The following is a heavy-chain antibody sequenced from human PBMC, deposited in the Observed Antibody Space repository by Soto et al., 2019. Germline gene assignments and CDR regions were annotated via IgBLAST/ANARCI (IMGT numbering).Heavy chain of an antibody. CDR3: AKPPRFGGGYFQH. CDR1: GFTFDDYT. Sequence: GGSLRLSCAASGFTFDDYTMHWVRQAPGKGLEWVSLISWDGGSTYYADSVKGRFTISRDNSKNSLYLQMNSLRTEDTALYYCAKPPRFGGGYFQHWGQGTLVTVSS. V-gene: IGHV3-43*01. J-gene: IGHJ1*01. D-gene: IGHD3-16*01. CDR2: ISWDGGST.